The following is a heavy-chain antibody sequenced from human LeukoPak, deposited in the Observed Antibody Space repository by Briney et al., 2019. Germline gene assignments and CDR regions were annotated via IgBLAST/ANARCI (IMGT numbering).Heavy chain of an antibody. V-gene: IGHV3-23*01. J-gene: IGHJ4*02. Sequence: VGSLRLSCAASGFTFSSHAMSWVRQAPGKGLEWVSAISGSGGSTYYADSVKGRFTISRDNSRNTLHLQMSSLRDEDTAVYYCAKDLSHSSGWYNYWGQGTLVTVSS. CDR1: GFTFSSHA. CDR3: AKDLSHSSGWYNY. CDR2: ISGSGGST. D-gene: IGHD6-19*01.